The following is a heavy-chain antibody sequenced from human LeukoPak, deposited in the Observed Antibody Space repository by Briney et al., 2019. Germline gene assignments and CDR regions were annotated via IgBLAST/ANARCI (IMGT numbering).Heavy chain of an antibody. CDR1: GFTFSNAW. CDR3: TTDHYDYVWGSYRPDY. V-gene: IGHV3-15*01. CDR2: KSKTDGGTT. Sequence: GGSLRLSCAASGFTFSNAWTSWVRQAPGKGLEWVGRKSKTDGGTTDYAAPVKGRFTISRDDSKNTLYLQMNSLKTEDTAVYYCTTDHYDYVWGSYRPDYWGQGTLVTVSS. D-gene: IGHD3-16*02. J-gene: IGHJ4*02.